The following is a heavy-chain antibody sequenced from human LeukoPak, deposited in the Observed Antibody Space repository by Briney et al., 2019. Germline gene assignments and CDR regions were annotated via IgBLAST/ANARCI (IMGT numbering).Heavy chain of an antibody. CDR1: GFTFSNYW. CDR3: AREFRQWLVDDAFDI. D-gene: IGHD6-19*01. CDR2: INSDGTST. Sequence: GGSLRLPCAASGFTFSNYWMHWVRQAPGKGLVWVSRINSDGTSTSYADSVKGRFTISRDNAKNTLYLQMNSLRAEDTAVYYCAREFRQWLVDDAFDIWGQGTMVTVSS. J-gene: IGHJ3*02. V-gene: IGHV3-74*01.